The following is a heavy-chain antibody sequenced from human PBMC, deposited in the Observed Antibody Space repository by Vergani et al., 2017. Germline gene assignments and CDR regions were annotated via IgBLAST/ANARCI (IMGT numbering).Heavy chain of an antibody. CDR1: GFSFRNAW. CDR3: AKDGRNNGYNRFDP. J-gene: IGHJ5*02. Sequence: EVQLVESGGGIVKPGGSLRLSCVASGFSFRNAWMNWVRRTPGKGLEWVGRIKSTFDRGTTDYAAAVKGRFTISRDDSKNTLFLQMNSLRPEDTAFYYCAKDGRNNGYNRFDPWGQGTQVTVSS. V-gene: IGHV3-15*05. CDR2: IKSTFDRGTT. D-gene: IGHD1/OR15-1a*01.